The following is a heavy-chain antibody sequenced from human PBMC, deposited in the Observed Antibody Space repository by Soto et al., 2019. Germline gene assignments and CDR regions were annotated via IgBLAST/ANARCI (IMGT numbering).Heavy chain of an antibody. V-gene: IGHV4-59*01. D-gene: IGHD2-2*01. J-gene: IGHJ6*03. CDR1: GGSISSYY. Sequence: SETLSLTCTVSGGSISSYYWSWIRQPPGKGLEWIGYIYYSGSTNYNPSLKSRVTISVDTSKNQFSLKLSSVTAADTAVYYCARGLYCSSTSCLSGLYYYYYYMDVWGKGTTVTVSS. CDR2: IYYSGST. CDR3: ARGLYCSSTSCLSGLYYYYYYMDV.